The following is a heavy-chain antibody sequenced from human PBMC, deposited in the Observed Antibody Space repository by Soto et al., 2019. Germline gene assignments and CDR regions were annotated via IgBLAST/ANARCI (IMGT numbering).Heavy chain of an antibody. CDR2: IKTTPEGGTT. CDR3: ARDSADNNDWQKTSPLTDY. V-gene: IGHV3-15*07. D-gene: IGHD1-1*01. J-gene: IGHJ4*02. CDR1: TFSITNAW. Sequence: PGGSLRLSCTASTFSITNAWMNWVRQAPGKGLEWVGRIKTTPEGGTTDYAAPVKGRFTVSRDNSKNTLYLQMNSLRLDDTAIYYCARDSADNNDWQKTSPLTDYWGQGTLVTVSS.